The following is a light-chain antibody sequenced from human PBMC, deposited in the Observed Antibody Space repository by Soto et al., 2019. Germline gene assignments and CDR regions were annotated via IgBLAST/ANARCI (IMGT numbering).Light chain of an antibody. V-gene: IGLV2-14*01. J-gene: IGLJ1*01. CDR1: SSDVGGYNY. CDR2: DVS. Sequence: QSVLTQPASVSGSPGQSITISCTGTSSDVGGYNYVSWYQQHPGKAPKLMIFDVSNRPSGVSNRFSGSKSGNRASLTISGLHAEDEADYYCSSYTSSSSYVFGTGTKLTLL. CDR3: SSYTSSSSYV.